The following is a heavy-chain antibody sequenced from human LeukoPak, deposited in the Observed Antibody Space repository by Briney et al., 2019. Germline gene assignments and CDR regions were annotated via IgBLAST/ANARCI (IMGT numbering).Heavy chain of an antibody. CDR2: IKEDGGEK. Sequence: GGSLRLSCAASGFTFSRHWMSWVRQAPGKGLEWVANIKEDGGEKYYVDSMKGRFTIPRDNARNSLYLQMNSLRAEDTAVYYCAVDYYDSSAHFDYWGQGSLVTVSS. V-gene: IGHV3-7*01. CDR3: AVDYYDSSAHFDY. D-gene: IGHD3-22*01. J-gene: IGHJ4*02. CDR1: GFTFSRHW.